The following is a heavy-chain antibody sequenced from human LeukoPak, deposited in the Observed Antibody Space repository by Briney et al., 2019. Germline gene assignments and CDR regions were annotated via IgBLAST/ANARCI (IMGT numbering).Heavy chain of an antibody. CDR3: ARALTVRWELQAFDY. J-gene: IGHJ4*02. CDR1: GGSISSGGYS. D-gene: IGHD1-26*01. CDR2: IYHSGST. V-gene: IGHV4-30-2*01. Sequence: PSETLSLTCAVSGGSISSGGYSWSWIRQPPGKGLEWIGYIYHSGSTYYNPSLKSRVTISVDRSKNQFSLKLSSVTAADTAVYYCARALTVRWELQAFDYWGQGTLVTVSS.